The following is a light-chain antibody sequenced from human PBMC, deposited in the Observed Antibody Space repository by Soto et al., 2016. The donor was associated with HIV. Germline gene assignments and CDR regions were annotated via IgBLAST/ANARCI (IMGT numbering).Light chain of an antibody. J-gene: IGKJ2*01. CDR3: QQYYSYHT. V-gene: IGKV1-5*03. CDR2: KAS. Sequence: DIQMTQSPSSVSASVGDRVTITCRASQGISSWLAWYQQKPGKAPKFLIYKASNLENGVPSRFSGSGSGTEFTLTISSLQPDDFATYYCQQYYSYHTFGQGTKLEIK. CDR1: QGISSW.